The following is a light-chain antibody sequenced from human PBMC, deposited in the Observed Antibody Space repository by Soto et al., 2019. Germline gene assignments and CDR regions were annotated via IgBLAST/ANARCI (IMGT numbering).Light chain of an antibody. J-gene: IGLJ1*01. CDR2: EVS. V-gene: IGLV2-14*01. CDR3: SSYASSGSYV. CDR1: SSDVGGYNY. Sequence: QSALTQPASVSGSPGQSITISCTGTSSDVGGYNYVSWYQQHPGKAPKFIIYEVSNRPEGVPNRFFGSKSGNTASLTISGLKAEDEADYYCSSYASSGSYVFGTGTKVTVL.